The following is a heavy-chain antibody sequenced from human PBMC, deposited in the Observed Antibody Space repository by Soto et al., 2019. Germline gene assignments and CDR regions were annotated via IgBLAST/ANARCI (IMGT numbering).Heavy chain of an antibody. V-gene: IGHV3-30*18. Sequence: GGSLRLSCTASGFTFSSDGMHWVRQAPGKGRGWVAVISYDGSNKYYADSVKGRFTISRDNSKNTLYLQMNSLRAEDTAVHSCAKERVLEWFLLAYYYYVMDVWGQGTTVTVS. CDR2: ISYDGSNK. CDR3: AKERVLEWFLLAYYYYVMDV. D-gene: IGHD3-3*01. J-gene: IGHJ6*02. CDR1: GFTFSSDG.